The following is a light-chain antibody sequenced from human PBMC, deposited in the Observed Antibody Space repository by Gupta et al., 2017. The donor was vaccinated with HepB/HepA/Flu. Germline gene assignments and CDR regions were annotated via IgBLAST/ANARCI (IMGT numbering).Light chain of an antibody. J-gene: IGKJ1*01. Sequence: ESVLTQSPGTLSLSPGERATLPCRASQSVSSNYLEWYQQKPGQAPRLIIYGAFSSAIGTPGRFSGGGSVKDFTLISIRREYEDIAVYYARQVCSSRTFGEGTKVEIK. V-gene: IGKV3-20*01. CDR2: GAF. CDR3: RQVCSSRT. CDR1: QSVSSNY.